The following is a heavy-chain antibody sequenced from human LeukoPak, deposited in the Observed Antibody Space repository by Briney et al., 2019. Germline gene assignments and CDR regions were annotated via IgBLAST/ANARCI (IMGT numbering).Heavy chain of an antibody. CDR2: ISAYNGNT. J-gene: IGHJ4*02. V-gene: IGHV1-18*01. CDR3: AREGSGYDSRRGGDY. D-gene: IGHD5-12*01. CDR1: GYTFTSYG. Sequence: GASVKVSCKASGYTFTSYGISWVRQAPGQGLEWMGWISAYNGNTNYAQKLQGRVTMTTDTSTSTAYMELRSLRSDDTAVYYCAREGSGYDSRRGGDYWGQGTLVTVSS.